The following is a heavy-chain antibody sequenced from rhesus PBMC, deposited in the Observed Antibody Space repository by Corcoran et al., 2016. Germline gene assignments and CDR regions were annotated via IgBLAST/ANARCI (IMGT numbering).Heavy chain of an antibody. D-gene: IGHD2-21*01. CDR1: GYSISSGYG. J-gene: IGHJ3*01. CDR2: ISYSWST. Sequence: QLQLQESGPGLVKPSETLSLTCAVSGYSISSGYGWSWIRQPPGKGLEWIGYISYSWSTSYNPSLKSRVTISRDTSKIQFCRKLSSVTAADTAVYYCARGSTVLVVVATDAFDFWGQGLRVTVSS. CDR3: ARGSTVLVVVATDAFDF. V-gene: IGHV4-122*02.